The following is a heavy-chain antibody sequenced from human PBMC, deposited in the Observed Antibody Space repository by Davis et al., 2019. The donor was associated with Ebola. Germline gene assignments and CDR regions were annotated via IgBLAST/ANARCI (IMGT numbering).Heavy chain of an antibody. D-gene: IGHD3-22*01. CDR3: AKGTMIDY. CDR2: ISYDGSNK. J-gene: IGHJ4*02. Sequence: GGSLRLSCAASGFTFSSYGMHWVRQAPGKGLEWVAVISYDGSNKYYADSVKGRFTISRDNSKNTLYLQMNSLRAEETAVYYCAKGTMIDYWGQGTLVTVSS. CDR1: GFTFSSYG. V-gene: IGHV3-30*18.